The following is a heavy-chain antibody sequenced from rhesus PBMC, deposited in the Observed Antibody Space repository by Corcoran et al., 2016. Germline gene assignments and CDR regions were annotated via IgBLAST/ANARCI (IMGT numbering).Heavy chain of an antibody. Sequence: QVQLQESGPGLVKPSETLSLTCAVSGGSFSSYWWGWIRQPPGKGLEWIGEINGNSGTTNYNPSLKSRVTISKDASKNQFSLKLSSVTAADTAVYYCVTQNSLDVWGRGVLVTVSS. CDR2: INGNSGTT. CDR1: GGSFSSYW. V-gene: IGHV4-80*01. D-gene: IGHD2-15*01. CDR3: VTQNSLDV. J-gene: IGHJ5-2*02.